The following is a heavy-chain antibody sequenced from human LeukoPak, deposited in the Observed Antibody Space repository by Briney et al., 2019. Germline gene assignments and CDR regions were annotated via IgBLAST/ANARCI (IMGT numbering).Heavy chain of an antibody. Sequence: GGSLRLSCAASGFTFSSYAMSWVRQAPGKGLEWVSAISGSGGSTYYADSVKGRFTISGDNSKNTLYLQMNSLRAEDTAVYYCAKDGALATVTTRYFDYWGQGTLVTVSS. CDR3: AKDGALATVTTRYFDY. CDR1: GFTFSSYA. J-gene: IGHJ4*02. D-gene: IGHD4-17*01. CDR2: ISGSGGST. V-gene: IGHV3-23*01.